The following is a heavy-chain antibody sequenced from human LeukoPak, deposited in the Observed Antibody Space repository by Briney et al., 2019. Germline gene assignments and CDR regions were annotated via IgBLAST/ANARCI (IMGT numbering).Heavy chain of an antibody. D-gene: IGHD6-13*01. CDR3: AKDLDIAAAH. Sequence: PGGSLRLSCAASGFTFSSYAMHWVRQAPGKGLEYVSAISSNGGSTYYANSVKGRFTISRDNSKNTLYLQMNSLRAEDTAIYYCAKDLDIAAAHWGQGTLVTVS. CDR2: ISSNGGST. J-gene: IGHJ4*02. CDR1: GFTFSSYA. V-gene: IGHV3-64*01.